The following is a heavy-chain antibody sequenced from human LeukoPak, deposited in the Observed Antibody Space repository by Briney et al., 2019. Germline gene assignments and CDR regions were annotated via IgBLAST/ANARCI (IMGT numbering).Heavy chain of an antibody. Sequence: SETLSLTCTVSGDSISCSYWSWIRQPAGKGLEYIGRIYISGSTNYNPSLKSRVTMSLDTSKNQFSLKLTSVTAADTAVYYCARERDEVAAIRFDYWGRGTLVTVSS. D-gene: IGHD5-12*01. CDR3: ARERDEVAAIRFDY. CDR2: IYISGST. V-gene: IGHV4-4*07. CDR1: GDSISCSY. J-gene: IGHJ4*02.